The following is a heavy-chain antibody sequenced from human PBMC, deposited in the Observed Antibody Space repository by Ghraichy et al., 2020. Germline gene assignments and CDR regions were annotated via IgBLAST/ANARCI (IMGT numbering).Heavy chain of an antibody. J-gene: IGHJ4*02. CDR3: ASGAEREMGAIYLPLQTDY. Sequence: SETLSLTCTVSGGSISSSSYYWGWIRQPPGKGLEWIGSIYYSGSTYYNPSLKSRVTISVDTSKNQFSLKLSSVTAADTAVYYCASGAEREMGAIYLPLQTDYWGQGTLVTVSS. V-gene: IGHV4-39*07. D-gene: IGHD1-26*01. CDR2: IYYSGST. CDR1: GGSISSSSYY.